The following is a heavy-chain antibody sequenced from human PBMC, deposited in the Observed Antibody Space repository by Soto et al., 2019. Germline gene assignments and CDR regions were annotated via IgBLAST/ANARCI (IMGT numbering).Heavy chain of an antibody. J-gene: IGHJ4*02. V-gene: IGHV3-30*03. CDR3: ARDSGWPILNFDN. D-gene: IGHD3-10*01. Sequence: PGGSLRLSCAASDFDFSSYGIHWVRQAPGEGLGWVAASSYDGRETFYADSAKGRFTVSKEMSKNTAFLQMNALRHEDTAVYFCARDSGWPILNFDNWGQGTPVTVSS. CDR2: SSYDGRET. CDR1: DFDFSSYG.